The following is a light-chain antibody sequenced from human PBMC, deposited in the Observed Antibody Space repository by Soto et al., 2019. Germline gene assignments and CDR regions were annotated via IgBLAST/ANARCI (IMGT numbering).Light chain of an antibody. CDR1: QSISSW. CDR3: QQYKSYPVT. CDR2: KAS. J-gene: IGKJ4*02. V-gene: IGKV1-5*03. Sequence: DIQMTQSPSTLSASVGDRVTITCRASQSISSWLAWYQQKPGKAPKLLIYKASSLESGVPSRFSGSGSGTEFTLTISSLQPDDFATYYCQQYKSYPVTFGGGTKVDI.